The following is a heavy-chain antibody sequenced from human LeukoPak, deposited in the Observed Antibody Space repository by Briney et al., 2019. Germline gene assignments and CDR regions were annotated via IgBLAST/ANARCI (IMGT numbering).Heavy chain of an antibody. V-gene: IGHV1-3*01. CDR2: INAGNGNT. D-gene: IGHD3-3*01. CDR1: GYTFTSYA. J-gene: IGHJ4*02. CDR3: ARGYLEWSD. Sequence: GGSLRLSCTASGYTFTSYAMHWVRQAPGQRLEWMGWINAGNGNTKYSQKFQGRVTITRDTSASTAYMELSRLRSDDTAVYYCARGYLEWSDWGQGTLVTVSS.